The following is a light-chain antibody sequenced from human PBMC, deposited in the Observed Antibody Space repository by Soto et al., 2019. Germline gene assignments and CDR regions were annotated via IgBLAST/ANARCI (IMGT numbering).Light chain of an antibody. J-gene: IGKJ2*01. CDR3: QQYGSPPYT. CDR1: QSVSSNF. Sequence: EIVLTQSPGTLSLSPGERATLSCRASQSVSSNFLAWYQQKPGQAPRLLIYGASSRATGIPDRFSGSGSGTDFTLTISRLEPDDFAVYYCQQYGSPPYTVGQGTKLEIK. CDR2: GAS. V-gene: IGKV3-20*01.